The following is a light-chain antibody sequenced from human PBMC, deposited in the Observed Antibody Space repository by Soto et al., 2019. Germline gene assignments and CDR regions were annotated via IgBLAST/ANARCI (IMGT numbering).Light chain of an antibody. Sequence: QSALTQPASVSGSPGQSITISCTGTSSDAVSNNLVSWYQQHPGKAPKLIIYEVTKRPSGISNRFSGSTSGNTASLTISGLPAEDAADYYCCSYAGSSTFAFGGGTKLTVL. CDR2: EVT. CDR3: CSYAGSSTFA. V-gene: IGLV2-23*02. CDR1: SSDAVSNNL. J-gene: IGLJ2*01.